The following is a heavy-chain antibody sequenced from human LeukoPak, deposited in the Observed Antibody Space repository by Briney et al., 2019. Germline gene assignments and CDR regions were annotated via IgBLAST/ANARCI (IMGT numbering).Heavy chain of an antibody. J-gene: IGHJ4*02. CDR2: IYHSGST. Sequence: SETLSLTCTVSGGSISSSSYYWGWIRQPPGKGLEWIGSIYHSGSTYYNPSLKSRVTISVDTSKNQFSLKLSSVTAADTAVYYCAGMSSLLPDYWGQGTLVTVSS. V-gene: IGHV4-39*07. D-gene: IGHD3-22*01. CDR1: GGSISSSSYY. CDR3: AGMSSLLPDY.